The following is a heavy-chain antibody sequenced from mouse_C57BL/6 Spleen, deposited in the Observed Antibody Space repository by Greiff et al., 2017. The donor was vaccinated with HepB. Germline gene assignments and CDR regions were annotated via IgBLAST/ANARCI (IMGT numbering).Heavy chain of an antibody. CDR1: GYTFTSYW. CDR2: IDPSDSYT. J-gene: IGHJ2*01. CDR3: ARDYGSSLWYFDY. Sequence: VQLQQPGAELVMPGASVKLSCKASGYTFTSYWMHWVKQRPGQGLEWIGEIDPSDSYTNYNQKFKGKSTLTVDKSSSTAYMQLSSLTSEDSAVYYCARDYGSSLWYFDYWGQGTTLTVSS. D-gene: IGHD1-1*01. V-gene: IGHV1-69*01.